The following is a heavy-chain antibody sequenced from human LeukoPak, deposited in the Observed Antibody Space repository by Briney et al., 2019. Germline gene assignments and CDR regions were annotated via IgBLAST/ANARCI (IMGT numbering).Heavy chain of an antibody. V-gene: IGHV4-61*08. Sequence: SETLSLTCTVSGGSISSGGYYWSWIRQPPGKGLEWIGEINHSGSTNYNPSLKSRVTISVDTSKNQFSLKLSSVTAADTAVYYCARGDSSGWYYYWGQGTLVTVSS. D-gene: IGHD6-19*01. CDR3: ARGDSSGWYYY. J-gene: IGHJ4*02. CDR1: GGSISSGGYY. CDR2: INHSGST.